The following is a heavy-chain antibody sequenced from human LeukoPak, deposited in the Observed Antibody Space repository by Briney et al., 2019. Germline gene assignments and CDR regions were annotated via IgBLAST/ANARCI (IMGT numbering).Heavy chain of an antibody. CDR1: GFTFSSYA. J-gene: IGHJ4*02. CDR3: ARALPGYSYGIDY. Sequence: GGSLRLSCAASGFTFSSYAMHWVRQAPGKGLEWVAVISYDGSNKYYADSVKGRFTISRDNSKNTLYPQMNSLRAEDTAVYYCARALPGYSYGIDYWGQGTLVTVSS. V-gene: IGHV3-30*04. D-gene: IGHD5-18*01. CDR2: ISYDGSNK.